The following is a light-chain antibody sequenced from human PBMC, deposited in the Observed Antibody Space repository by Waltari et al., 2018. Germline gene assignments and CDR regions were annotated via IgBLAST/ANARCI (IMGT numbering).Light chain of an antibody. V-gene: IGLV5-45*03. CDR2: YKSDSDK. CDR1: RVRLVAHHR. J-gene: IGLJ2*01. Sequence: AVLTPPSPLSASPGASASLPCTLRRVRLVAHHRISSYQQKPGSPPQYLLRYKSDSDKQQGSGVPSRFSGSKDYSANAGILLISGLQSEDEADYYCMIWRSGASEFGGGTKLTVL. CDR3: MIWRSGASE.